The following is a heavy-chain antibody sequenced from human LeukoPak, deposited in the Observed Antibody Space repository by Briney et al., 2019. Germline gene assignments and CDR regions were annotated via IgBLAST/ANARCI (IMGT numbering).Heavy chain of an antibody. CDR2: ISGSGGHT. CDR1: GITFSSHA. J-gene: IGHJ6*03. V-gene: IGHV3-23*01. CDR3: AKGGAATMRDGYNYYYYYMEV. Sequence: PRGSLRLSCAASGITFSSHAMSWVRQAPGKGLEWVSLISGSGGHTYYGDSVKGRFTISRDNSTNRLYLQMDSLRPEDTAVYYCAKGGAATMRDGYNYYYYYMEVWGRGPTVTVSS. D-gene: IGHD5-24*01.